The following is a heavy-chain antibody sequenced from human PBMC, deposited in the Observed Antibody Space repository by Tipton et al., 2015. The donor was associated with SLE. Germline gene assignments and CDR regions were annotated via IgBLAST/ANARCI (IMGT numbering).Heavy chain of an antibody. Sequence: GSLRLSCAASGFTVSSNYMSWVRQAPGKGLEWVSVIYSGGSTYYADSVKGRFTISRDNSKNTLYLQMNSLRAGDTAVYYCAKGSRGYFDWLGAFDIWGQGTMVTVSS. CDR1: GFTVSSNY. CDR2: IYSGGST. D-gene: IGHD3-9*01. V-gene: IGHV3-66*02. J-gene: IGHJ3*02. CDR3: AKGSRGYFDWLGAFDI.